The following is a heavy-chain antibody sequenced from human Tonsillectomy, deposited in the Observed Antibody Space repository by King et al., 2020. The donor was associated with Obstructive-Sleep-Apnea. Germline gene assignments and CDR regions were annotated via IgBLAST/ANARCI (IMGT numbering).Heavy chain of an antibody. CDR1: GFIFSDHT. CDR3: ARADAVDVFYYYVMDV. D-gene: IGHD4-23*01. CDR2: ISSSSAYI. J-gene: IGHJ6*02. V-gene: IGHV3-21*01. Sequence: VQLVESGGGLFKPGGSLRLSCAASGFIFSDHTMNWVRQAPGKGLEWVSSISSSSAYIHYADSVKGRFTISRDNAKNSLYLQMNSLRAEDTAVYYCARADAVDVFYYYVMDVWGQGTTVTVSS.